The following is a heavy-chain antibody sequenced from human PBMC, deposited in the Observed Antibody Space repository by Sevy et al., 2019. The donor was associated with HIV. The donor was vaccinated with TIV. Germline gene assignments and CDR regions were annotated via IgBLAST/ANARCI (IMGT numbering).Heavy chain of an antibody. D-gene: IGHD3-9*01. J-gene: IGHJ4*02. V-gene: IGHV3-48*01. CDR1: GFTFSSYS. Sequence: GGSLRLSCAASGFTFSSYSMNWVRQAPGKGLEWVSYISSSSSTIYYADSVKGRFTISRDNAKNSLYLQMNSLRAEDTAVYYCAREPDDILTGYSFDYWGQGTLVTVSS. CDR3: AREPDDILTGYSFDY. CDR2: ISSSSSTI.